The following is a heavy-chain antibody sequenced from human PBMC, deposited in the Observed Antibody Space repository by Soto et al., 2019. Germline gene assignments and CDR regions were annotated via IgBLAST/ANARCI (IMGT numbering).Heavy chain of an antibody. J-gene: IGHJ6*02. CDR2: INPNTGDT. V-gene: IGHV1-2*04. Sequence: QVQLVQSGAEVKKPGASVNVSCKVSGYTFTDYYINWVRQAPGQGLEWMGWINPNTGDTTYAHKFQGWVTMTRDTSISTAYMELKRLRSDDTAMYYCARDLFTGYSGYGYYYYGMDGWGQGTAVTVSS. CDR3: ARDLFTGYSGYGYYYYGMDG. D-gene: IGHD5-12*01. CDR1: GYTFTDYY.